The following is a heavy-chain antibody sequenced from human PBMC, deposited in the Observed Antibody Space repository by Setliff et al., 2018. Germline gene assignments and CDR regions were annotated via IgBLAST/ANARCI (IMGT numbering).Heavy chain of an antibody. CDR2: INHSGST. J-gene: IGHJ3*02. D-gene: IGHD7-27*01. Sequence: SETLSLTCAVYGGSFSGYYWSWIRQPPGKGLEWIGEINHSGSTNYNPSLKSRVTISVDTSKNQFSLELSSVTAADTAVYYCARDSELGLDALDIWGQGTMVTVSS. V-gene: IGHV4-34*01. CDR1: GGSFSGYY. CDR3: ARDSELGLDALDI.